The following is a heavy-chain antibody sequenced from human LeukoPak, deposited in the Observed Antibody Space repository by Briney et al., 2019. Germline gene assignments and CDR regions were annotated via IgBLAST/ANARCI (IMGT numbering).Heavy chain of an antibody. CDR3: ARGRVLQLWLRRWGDIDY. V-gene: IGHV4-34*01. D-gene: IGHD5-18*01. Sequence: SETLSLTCAVYGGSFSGYYWSWIRQPPGKGLEWIGEINHSGSTNYNPSLKSRVTISVDTSKNQFSLKLSSVTAADTAVYYCARGRVLQLWLRRWGDIDYWGQGTLVTVSS. J-gene: IGHJ4*02. CDR1: GGSFSGYY. CDR2: INHSGST.